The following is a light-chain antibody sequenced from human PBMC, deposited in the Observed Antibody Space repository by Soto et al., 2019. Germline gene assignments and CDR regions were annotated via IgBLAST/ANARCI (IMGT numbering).Light chain of an antibody. CDR1: QTVSGD. Sequence: IVLTHSPATLSVSPCYRVARSSMASQTVSGDLAWYHHKPGQAPRLLIYDASARALDTPARFAGSGSGTEFTLTISSLQSEDFAVYFCQQYNNWPITFGQGTRLEIK. J-gene: IGKJ5*01. CDR2: DAS. CDR3: QQYNNWPIT. V-gene: IGKV3-15*01.